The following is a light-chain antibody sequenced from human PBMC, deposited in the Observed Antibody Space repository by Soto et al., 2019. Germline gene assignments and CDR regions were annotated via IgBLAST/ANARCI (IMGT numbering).Light chain of an antibody. Sequence: QPVLTQPPSGSGAPGQRGTISCTGSRSNIGAGYDVHWYQQLPGTAPKLLIYGNSNRPSGVPDRFSGSKSGTSASLAISGLQAEDEADYYCQSYDSSLSYVFGTGTQLTVL. CDR1: RSNIGAGYD. CDR2: GNS. J-gene: IGLJ1*01. CDR3: QSYDSSLSYV. V-gene: IGLV1-40*01.